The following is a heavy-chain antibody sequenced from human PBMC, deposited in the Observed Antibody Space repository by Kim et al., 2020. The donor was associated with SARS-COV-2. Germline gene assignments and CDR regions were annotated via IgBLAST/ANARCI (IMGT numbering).Heavy chain of an antibody. Sequence: ASVKVSCKASGYTFTSYGISWVRQAPGQGLEWMGWISAYNGNTNYAQKLQGRVTMTTDTSTSTAYMELRSLRSDDTAVYYCARDTTMEGYSRSEAFDYWGQGTLVTVSS. V-gene: IGHV1-18*01. CDR1: GYTFTSYG. D-gene: IGHD6-13*01. CDR3: ARDTTMEGYSRSEAFDY. J-gene: IGHJ4*02. CDR2: ISAYNGNT.